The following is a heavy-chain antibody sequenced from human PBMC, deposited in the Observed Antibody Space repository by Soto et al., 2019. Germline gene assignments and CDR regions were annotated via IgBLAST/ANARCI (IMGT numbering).Heavy chain of an antibody. J-gene: IGHJ4*02. CDR1: GVSISSGNW. CDR3: ARLVYDSRLNYLYFDH. V-gene: IGHV4-4*02. CDR2: VYNDGSA. D-gene: IGHD3-22*01. Sequence: SETLSLTCDVSGVSISSGNWWSWVRQPPGKGLEWIAEVYNDGSANYHPSLESRATISVDRSKNQYSLRLSSVTAADTGKYYCARLVYDSRLNYLYFDHWGQGTLVTVSS.